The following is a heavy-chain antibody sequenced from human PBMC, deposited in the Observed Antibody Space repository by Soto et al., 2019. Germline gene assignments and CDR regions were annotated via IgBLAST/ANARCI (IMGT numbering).Heavy chain of an antibody. CDR3: ARDRLGYCSSTSCPGIPCGMDV. CDR2: IIPIFGTA. D-gene: IGHD2-2*01. V-gene: IGHV1-69*13. Sequence: RASVKVSCKASGGTFSSYAISWVRQAPGQGLEWMGGIIPIFGTANYAQKFQGRVTITADESTSTAYMELSSLRSEDTAVYYCARDRLGYCSSTSCPGIPCGMDVWGQGTTVTVSS. J-gene: IGHJ6*02. CDR1: GGTFSSYA.